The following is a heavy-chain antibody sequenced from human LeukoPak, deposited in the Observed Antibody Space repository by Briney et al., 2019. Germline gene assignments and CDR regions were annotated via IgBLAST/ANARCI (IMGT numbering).Heavy chain of an antibody. CDR1: GFTFSTYS. V-gene: IGHV3-48*04. Sequence: GGSLRLSCAASGFTFSTYSMNWVRQPPGKGLEWVSYITSDSVTMFYADSVKGRFTISRDNAKNTLYLQMNTLRAEDTAVYYCARVRDCGGGSCFSYLDYWGQGTLVTVSS. J-gene: IGHJ4*02. CDR2: ITSDSVTM. CDR3: ARVRDCGGGSCFSYLDY. D-gene: IGHD2-15*01.